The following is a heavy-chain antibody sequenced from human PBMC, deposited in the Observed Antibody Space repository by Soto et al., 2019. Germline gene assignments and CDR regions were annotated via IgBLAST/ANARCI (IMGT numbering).Heavy chain of an antibody. CDR1: GDSVSSNSAA. J-gene: IGHJ4*02. CDR2: TYYRSKWYN. D-gene: IGHD2-2*01. V-gene: IGHV6-1*01. Sequence: QSQTLSLTCAISGDSVSSNSAAWNWIRQSPSRGLEWLGRTYYRSKWYNDYAVSVKSRITINPDTSKNQFSLQLNSVTPEDTAVYYCARVSPYCSSTSCHPNFDYWGQGTLVTVSS. CDR3: ARVSPYCSSTSCHPNFDY.